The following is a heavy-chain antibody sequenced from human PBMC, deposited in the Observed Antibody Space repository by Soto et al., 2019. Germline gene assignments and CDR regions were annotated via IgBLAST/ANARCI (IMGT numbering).Heavy chain of an antibody. D-gene: IGHD6-6*01. CDR3: ARGIAARPAPCDY. CDR2: IKEDGSEK. CDR1: GFTFSSYW. J-gene: IGHJ4*02. Sequence: EVQLVESGGGLVQPGGSLRLSCAASGFTFSSYWMSWVRQAPGKGLERVANIKEDGSEKYLVDSVKGRFTISRDNAKNSLFLQMNSLRAEDTAVYYCARGIAARPAPCDYWGQGTLVTVSS. V-gene: IGHV3-7*01.